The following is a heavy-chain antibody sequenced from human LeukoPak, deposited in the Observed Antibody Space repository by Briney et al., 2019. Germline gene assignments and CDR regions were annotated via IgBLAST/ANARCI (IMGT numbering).Heavy chain of an antibody. D-gene: IGHD7-27*01. CDR2: IYGGHTA. J-gene: IGHJ3*02. Sequence: QPGGSLILSCASSGFTVSTVYMTCVRQAPGKGLEWVSVIYGGHTAYYADSVKDRFTISRDNPKNTLNLQMNSLRAEDTAVYYCAREVGQLGGAFDIWGQGTMVTVSS. V-gene: IGHV3-53*01. CDR3: AREVGQLGGAFDI. CDR1: GFTVSTVY.